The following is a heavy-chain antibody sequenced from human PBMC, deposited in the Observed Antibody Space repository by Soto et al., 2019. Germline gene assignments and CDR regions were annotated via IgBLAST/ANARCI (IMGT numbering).Heavy chain of an antibody. CDR3: TTGAYSGYERIDF. Sequence: EVQLVESGGGLVKPGGSLRLSCAASGFTFSNAWMNWVRQVPGKGLEWVGRIKTKTDGGTTDYPAPVKGRFTISRDDSKNTVYLQMSSLKTEDTAVYYCTTGAYSGYERIDFWGQGTLVTVSS. V-gene: IGHV3-15*07. CDR2: IKTKTDGGTT. CDR1: GFTFSNAW. D-gene: IGHD5-12*01. J-gene: IGHJ4*02.